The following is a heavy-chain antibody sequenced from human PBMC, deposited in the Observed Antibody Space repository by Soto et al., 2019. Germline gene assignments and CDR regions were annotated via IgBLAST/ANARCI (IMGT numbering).Heavy chain of an antibody. CDR2: ISSSSSTI. Sequence: EVQLVESGGGLVQPGGSLRLSCAASGFTFSSYSMNWVRQAPGKGLGWVSYISSSSSTIYYADSVKGRFTISRDNAKNSLYQQMNSLRAGDTAVYYCARDFGDAGGYDHYWHFDLWGRGTLVTVSS. CDR3: ARDFGDAGGYDHYWHFDL. CDR1: GFTFSSYS. V-gene: IGHV3-48*01. J-gene: IGHJ2*01. D-gene: IGHD5-12*01.